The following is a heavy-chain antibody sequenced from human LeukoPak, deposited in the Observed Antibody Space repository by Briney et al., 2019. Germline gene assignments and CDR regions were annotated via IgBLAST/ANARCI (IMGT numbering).Heavy chain of an antibody. D-gene: IGHD5-12*01. CDR1: GFTFNTYW. V-gene: IGHV3-7*01. CDR3: ASRRDGSNYAAFDI. Sequence: GGSLRLSCEASGFTFNTYWMTWVRQAPGKGLEWVANIKQDGSEKYYVDSVKGRFTISRDNAKNSLYLQMSSLRAEDAAVYFCASRRDGSNYAAFDIWGQGTMVTVSS. J-gene: IGHJ3*02. CDR2: IKQDGSEK.